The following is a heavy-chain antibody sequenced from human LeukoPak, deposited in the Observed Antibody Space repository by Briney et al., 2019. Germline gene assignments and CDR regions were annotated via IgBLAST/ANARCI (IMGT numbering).Heavy chain of an antibody. D-gene: IGHD6-13*01. J-gene: IGHJ6*03. Sequence: GGSLRLSCAASGFTFSSYEMNWVRQAPGKGLEWVSYISSSGSTIYYADSVKGRFTISRDNAKNSLYLQMNSLRAEDTAVYYCARAGWQQLVTLNYYYYYMDVWGKGTTVTISS. CDR2: ISSSGSTI. CDR3: ARAGWQQLVTLNYYYYYMDV. V-gene: IGHV3-48*03. CDR1: GFTFSSYE.